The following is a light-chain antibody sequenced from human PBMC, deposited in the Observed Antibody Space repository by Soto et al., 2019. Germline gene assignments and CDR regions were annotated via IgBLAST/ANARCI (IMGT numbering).Light chain of an antibody. CDR3: LQDYSFPLT. V-gene: IGKV1-39*01. J-gene: IGKJ4*01. Sequence: DIQMTQSPSSLSASVGDRVTITCRASQSISSYVNWYEQKPGKAPKLLIYAASTLQSGVPSRFSGSGSGTDFTLTISCLQSEDFATYYCLQDYSFPLTFGGGTKVDIK. CDR2: AAS. CDR1: QSISSY.